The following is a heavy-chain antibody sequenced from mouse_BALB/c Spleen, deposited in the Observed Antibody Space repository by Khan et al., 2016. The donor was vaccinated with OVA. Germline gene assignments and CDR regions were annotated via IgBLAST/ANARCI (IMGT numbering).Heavy chain of an antibody. CDR2: VSTGGSYT. D-gene: IGHD1-1*01. J-gene: IGHJ3*01. Sequence: EVELVESGGDLVKPGGSLKLSCAASGFTFSTYGMSWVRQTPDKRLEWVATVSTGGSYTYYPDSVKGRFTIPRDNAKNTLYLQMSGLKSEDTAIFYCTRLAYYYDSEGFAYWGQGTLVTVSA. CDR3: TRLAYYYDSEGFAY. V-gene: IGHV5-6*01. CDR1: GFTFSTYG.